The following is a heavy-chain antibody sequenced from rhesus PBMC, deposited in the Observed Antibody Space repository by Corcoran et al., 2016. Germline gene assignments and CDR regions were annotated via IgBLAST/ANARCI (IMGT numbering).Heavy chain of an antibody. CDR2: IYGSGSTT. V-gene: IGHV4-169*01. Sequence: QLQLQESGPGLVKPSETLSVTCAVSGGSISSSYWSWLRQAPGKGLKWVGYIYGSGSTTTDNPALNSLGTLAVDTSKNQLSLKRSSVTTADTAVYYCARVTTVSGDYWGQGVLVTVSS. CDR1: GGSISSSY. J-gene: IGHJ4*01. CDR3: ARVTTVSGDY. D-gene: IGHD3-40*01.